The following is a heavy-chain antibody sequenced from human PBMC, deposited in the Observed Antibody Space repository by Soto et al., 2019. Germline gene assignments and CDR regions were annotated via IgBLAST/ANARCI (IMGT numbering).Heavy chain of an antibody. J-gene: IGHJ6*02. CDR2: ISSSGSTI. Sequence: GALRLSCAASGFTFSDYYMSWIRQAPGKGLEWVSYISSSGSTIYYADSVKGRFTISRDNAKNSLYLQMNSLRAEDTAVYYCAGANLINSSSSVHYGMDVWGQGTTVTVSS. CDR3: AGANLINSSSSVHYGMDV. V-gene: IGHV3-11*01. CDR1: GFTFSDYY. D-gene: IGHD6-6*01.